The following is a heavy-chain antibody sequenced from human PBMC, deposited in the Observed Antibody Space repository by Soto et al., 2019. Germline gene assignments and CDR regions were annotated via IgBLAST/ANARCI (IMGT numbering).Heavy chain of an antibody. CDR3: ARDHLWRAAGTWYYGMDV. CDR2: IWYDGSNK. D-gene: IGHD6-13*01. J-gene: IGHJ6*02. V-gene: IGHV3-33*01. Sequence: QVQLVESGGGVVQPGRSLRLSCAASGFTFSSYGMHWVRQAPGKGLEWVAVIWYDGSNKYYADSVKGRFTISRDNSKNTLYLQMNSLSAEDTAVYYCARDHLWRAAGTWYYGMDVWGQGTTVTVSS. CDR1: GFTFSSYG.